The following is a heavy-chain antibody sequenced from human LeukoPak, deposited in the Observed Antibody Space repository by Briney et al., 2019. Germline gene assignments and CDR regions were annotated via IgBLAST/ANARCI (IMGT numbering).Heavy chain of an antibody. CDR2: IYYSGST. Sequence: SETLSLTCTVSGGSISSYYWSWIRQPPGKGLECIGYIYYSGSTNYNPSLKSRVTISVDTSKNQFSLKLSSVTAADTAVYYCARGVSVGPYYFDSWGQGTLVTVSS. D-gene: IGHD1-26*01. CDR1: GGSISSYY. CDR3: ARGVSVGPYYFDS. V-gene: IGHV4-59*01. J-gene: IGHJ4*02.